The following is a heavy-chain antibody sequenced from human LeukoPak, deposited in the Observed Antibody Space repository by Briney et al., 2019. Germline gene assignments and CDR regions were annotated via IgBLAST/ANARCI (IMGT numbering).Heavy chain of an antibody. V-gene: IGHV4-38-2*01. J-gene: IGHJ6*03. Sequence: PSETLSLTCAVSGYSISSGYYWIWIRQPPGKGLEWIGSLYHSDSIYYNPSLESRVTMSVDTSENLFSLKLSFVTAADTAVYYCARQHDSYHYYYVDVWGKGTTVTVSS. CDR2: LYHSDSI. D-gene: IGHD6-13*01. CDR3: ARQHDSYHYYYVDV. CDR1: GYSISSGYY.